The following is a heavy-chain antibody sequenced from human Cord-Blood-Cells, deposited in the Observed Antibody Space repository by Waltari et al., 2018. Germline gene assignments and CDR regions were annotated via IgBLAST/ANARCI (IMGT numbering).Heavy chain of an antibody. J-gene: IGHJ4*02. CDR1: GYSISSGYY. CDR2: IYHSGST. Sequence: QVQLQESGPGLVKPSDTLSLTCTVSGYSISSGYYWGWIRQPPGKGLEWIGSIYHSGSTYYIPSLKSRVTISVDTSKNQFSLKLSSVTAADTAVYYCARGPIQLDYWGQGTLVTVSS. CDR3: ARGPIQLDY. D-gene: IGHD6-6*01. V-gene: IGHV4-38-2*02.